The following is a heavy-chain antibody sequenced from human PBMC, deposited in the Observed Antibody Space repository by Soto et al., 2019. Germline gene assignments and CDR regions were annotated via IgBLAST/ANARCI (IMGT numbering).Heavy chain of an antibody. J-gene: IGHJ4*02. D-gene: IGHD3-3*01. CDR1: GYTFTNYV. V-gene: IGHV1-3*01. Sequence: ASVKVSCKSSGYTFTNYVVDWVRQAPGQGLEWMGWINSGNGNTKYSEKFQGRVTITRDTSASTAYMELNSLTSEDTAVYYCARGLTIFGVVIGYWGQGTLVTVSS. CDR3: ARGLTIFGVVIGY. CDR2: INSGNGNT.